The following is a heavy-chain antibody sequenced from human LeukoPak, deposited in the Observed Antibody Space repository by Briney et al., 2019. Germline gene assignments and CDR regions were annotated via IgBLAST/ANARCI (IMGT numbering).Heavy chain of an antibody. J-gene: IGHJ6*02. CDR3: ARDYVPTSPGYYYYYGMDV. D-gene: IGHD3-16*01. Sequence: PGGSLRLSCAASGFTFSSYGMHWVRQAPGKGLEWVAVISYDGSNKYYADSVKGRFTISRDNSKNTLYLQMNSLRAEDTAVYYCARDYVPTSPGYYYYYGMDVWGQGTTVTVS. CDR2: ISYDGSNK. V-gene: IGHV3-30*03. CDR1: GFTFSSYG.